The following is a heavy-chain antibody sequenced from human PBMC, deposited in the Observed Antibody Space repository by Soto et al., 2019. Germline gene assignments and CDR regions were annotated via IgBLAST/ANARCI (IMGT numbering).Heavy chain of an antibody. D-gene: IGHD4-4*01. Sequence: QVQLVQSGAEVKKPVASVKVSCKASGGTFSSYAISWVRQAPGQGLEGMGGIIPIFGTANYAQKFKGSVTLTGGKSTSAAYMEQNSLRAEDTAVYDCARGSDCSNYVLWYFDYWGQGTLVTVSS. CDR3: ARGSDCSNYVLWYFDY. CDR1: GGTFSSYA. J-gene: IGHJ4*02. V-gene: IGHV1-69*06. CDR2: IIPIFGTA.